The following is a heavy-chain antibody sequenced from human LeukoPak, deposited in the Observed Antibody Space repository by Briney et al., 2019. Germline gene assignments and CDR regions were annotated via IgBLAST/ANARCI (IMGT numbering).Heavy chain of an antibody. Sequence: PSETLSLTCAVYGGSFSGYYWSWIRQPPGKGLEWIGYIYYSGSTNYNPSLKSRVTISVDTSKNQFSLKLSSVTAADTAVYYCAATRDIAVAGTTFDYWGQGTLVTVSS. J-gene: IGHJ4*02. CDR1: GGSFSGYY. CDR2: IYYSGST. CDR3: AATRDIAVAGTTFDY. D-gene: IGHD6-19*01. V-gene: IGHV4-59*08.